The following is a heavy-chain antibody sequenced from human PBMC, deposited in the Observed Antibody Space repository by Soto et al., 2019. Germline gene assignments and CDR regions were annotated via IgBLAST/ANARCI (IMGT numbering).Heavy chain of an antibody. D-gene: IGHD5-12*01. Sequence: GASVKVSCKASGFTFTSYGFTWVRQAPGQGLEWMGWISANNGNTNYGQNFQGRVTLTTDTSTTTAYMEVESLRSDDTAVYYCARKGRGLAVDVWG. CDR3: ARKGRGLAVDV. CDR2: ISANNGNT. CDR1: GFTFTSYG. J-gene: IGHJ3*01. V-gene: IGHV1-18*01.